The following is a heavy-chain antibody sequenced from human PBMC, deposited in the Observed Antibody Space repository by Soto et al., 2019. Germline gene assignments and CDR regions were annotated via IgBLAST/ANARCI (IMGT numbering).Heavy chain of an antibody. CDR2: INPSGGST. J-gene: IGHJ6*02. Sequence: ASVNVSCKASGYTFTIYYMHWVRQAPGQGLEWMGIINPSGGSTSYAQKFQGRVTMTRDTSTSTVYMERSSLRSEDTAVYYCARGDSSSWYSYYYYGMDVWGQGTTVTVSS. CDR3: ARGDSSSWYSYYYYGMDV. D-gene: IGHD6-13*01. CDR1: GYTFTIYY. V-gene: IGHV1-46*01.